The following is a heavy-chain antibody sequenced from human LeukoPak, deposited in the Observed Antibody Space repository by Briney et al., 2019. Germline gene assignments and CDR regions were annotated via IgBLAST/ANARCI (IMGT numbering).Heavy chain of an antibody. J-gene: IGHJ4*02. CDR2: ISAYSGNT. V-gene: IGHV1-18*01. CDR1: GYPFITFG. D-gene: IGHD2-21*02. CDR3: ARRSHCGGDCLLDY. Sequence: ASVKVSCTTSGYPFITFGIGWVRQAPGQGLEWMGWISAYSGNTRYTQKFQGRVTMTTDTSTTTANMELRSLKSDDTAVYYCARRSHCGGDCLLDYWGQGTLVTVSS.